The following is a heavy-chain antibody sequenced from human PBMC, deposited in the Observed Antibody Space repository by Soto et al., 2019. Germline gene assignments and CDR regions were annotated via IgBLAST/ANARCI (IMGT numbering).Heavy chain of an antibody. CDR1: GGTFSSYA. D-gene: IGHD6-19*01. CDR2: IIPIFGTA. V-gene: IGHV1-69*13. CDR3: ARPGIAVAGHGPDAFDV. Sequence: SVKVSCKASGGTFSSYAISWVRQAPGQGLEWMGGIIPIFGTANYAQKFQGRVTITADESTSTAYMELSSLRSEDTAVYYCARPGIAVAGHGPDAFDVWGQGTMVTVSS. J-gene: IGHJ3*01.